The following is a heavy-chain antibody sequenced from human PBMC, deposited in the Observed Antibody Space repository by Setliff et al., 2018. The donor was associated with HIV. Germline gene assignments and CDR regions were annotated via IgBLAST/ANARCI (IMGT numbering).Heavy chain of an antibody. D-gene: IGHD3-3*01. CDR3: ATFPITIFGVVGVRDV. CDR1: GVTFSSYA. Sequence: GGSLRLSCAASGVTFSSYAMSWVRQAPGKGLEWVSVISSSGGNTHYADSVKGRFTISRDNSKNTLCLQMNSLRAEDTAVYYCATFPITIFGVVGVRDVWGQGTTVTVSS. J-gene: IGHJ6*02. CDR2: ISSSGGNT. V-gene: IGHV3-23*01.